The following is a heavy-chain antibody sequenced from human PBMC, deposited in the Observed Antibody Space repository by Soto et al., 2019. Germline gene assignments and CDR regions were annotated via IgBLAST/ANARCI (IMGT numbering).Heavy chain of an antibody. CDR2: VTGSGGST. V-gene: IGHV3-23*01. CDR3: ATGGSDTVTTTFYYYGLDL. Sequence: GGSLRLSCSASGFTFSSHAMTWVRQAPGTGLEWVSGVTGSGGSTYYADSVKGRFAISRDNSKNTLYLQMNSLRADDTAVYYCATGGSDTVTTTFYYYGLDLWGHGNTVTVYS. D-gene: IGHD4-17*01. J-gene: IGHJ6*02. CDR1: GFTFSSHA.